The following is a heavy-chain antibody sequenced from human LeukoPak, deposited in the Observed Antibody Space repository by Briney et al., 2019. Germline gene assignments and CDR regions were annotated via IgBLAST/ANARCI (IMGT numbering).Heavy chain of an antibody. Sequence: SETLSLTCTVYGGSISSYYWSWIRQPPGKGLEGIGYIYYSGSTNYSPSLKSRVTISVDTSKNQFSLRLRCVTAADTAVYYCARVTGYMIEDYFDYWGQGTLVTVSS. J-gene: IGHJ4*02. D-gene: IGHD3-22*01. CDR2: IYYSGST. CDR3: ARVTGYMIEDYFDY. V-gene: IGHV4-59*01. CDR1: GGSISSYY.